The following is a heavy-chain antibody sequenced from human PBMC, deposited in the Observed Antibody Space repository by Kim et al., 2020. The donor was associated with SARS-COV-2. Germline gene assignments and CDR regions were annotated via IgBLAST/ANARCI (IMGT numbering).Heavy chain of an antibody. CDR3: AKDINYYDSSGSNFDY. V-gene: IGHV3-9*01. D-gene: IGHD3-22*01. J-gene: IGHJ4*02. Sequence: SVKGRFTNSRDNAKNSLYLQMNSLRAEDTALYYCAKDINYYDSSGSNFDYWGQGTLVTVSS.